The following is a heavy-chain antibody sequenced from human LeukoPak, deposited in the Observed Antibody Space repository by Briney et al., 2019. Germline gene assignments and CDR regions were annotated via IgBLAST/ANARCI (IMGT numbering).Heavy chain of an antibody. CDR1: GYTLTELS. J-gene: IGHJ6*03. Sequence: GSVKVSCKVSGYTLTELSMHWVRQAPGKGLEWMGGFDPEDGETIYAQKFQGRVTMTEDTSTDTAYMELSSLRSEDTAVYYCATCGHYYYYMDVWGKGTTVTVSS. V-gene: IGHV1-24*01. CDR2: FDPEDGET. CDR3: ATCGHYYYYMDV.